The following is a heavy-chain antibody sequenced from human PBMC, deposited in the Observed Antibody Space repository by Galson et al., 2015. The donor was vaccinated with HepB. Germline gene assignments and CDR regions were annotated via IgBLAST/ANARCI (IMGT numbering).Heavy chain of an antibody. CDR1: GFTFSSYG. J-gene: IGHJ4*02. CDR3: AKDEEWELLYYFDY. Sequence: SLRLSCAASGFTFSSYGMHWVRQAPGKGLEWVAFIRYDGSNKYYADSVKGRFTISRDNSKNTLYLQMNSLRAEDTAVYYCAKDEEWELLYYFDYWGQGTLVTVSS. V-gene: IGHV3-30*02. D-gene: IGHD1-26*01. CDR2: IRYDGSNK.